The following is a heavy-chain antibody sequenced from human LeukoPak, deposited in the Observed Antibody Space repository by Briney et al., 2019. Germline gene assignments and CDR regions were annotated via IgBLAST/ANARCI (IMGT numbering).Heavy chain of an antibody. Sequence: GGSLRLSCAASGFTFSSYAMHWVRQAPGKGLEWVAVISYDGSNKYYADSVKGRFTISRDNSKNTLYLQMNSLRAEDTAVYYCLGSSAQGGYWGQGTLVTVSS. V-gene: IGHV3-30-3*01. CDR3: LGSSAQGGY. CDR1: GFTFSSYA. J-gene: IGHJ4*02. CDR2: ISYDGSNK. D-gene: IGHD2-2*01.